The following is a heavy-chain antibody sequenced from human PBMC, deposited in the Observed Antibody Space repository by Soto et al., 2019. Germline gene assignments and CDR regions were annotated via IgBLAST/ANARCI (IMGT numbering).Heavy chain of an antibody. J-gene: IGHJ3*01. CDR2: VYDADGK. CDR3: ATWLQREHAYDV. V-gene: IGHV3-53*01. Sequence: PGGSLRLSCAVVGMTVSGKKYAAWVRQAPGKGLEWVSGVYDADGKYYADSVKGRFTTSRDSSKTIVYLEMNDLGPEDTAIYYCATWLQREHAYDVWGQGTTVTVSS. CDR1: GMTVSGKKY. D-gene: IGHD1-1*01.